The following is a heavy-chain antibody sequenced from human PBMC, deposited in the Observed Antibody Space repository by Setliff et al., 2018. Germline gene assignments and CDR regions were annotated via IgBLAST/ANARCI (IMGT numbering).Heavy chain of an antibody. Sequence: GASVKVSCKASGYTFTSYYMYWLRQAPGQGPEWMGIINIGGGSASYEQKFQGRVTMTRDTSTGTVYMELTSLKSEDTAVYYCAGAGDAAAGRKGVFEYWGQGSLVTVSS. CDR3: AGAGDAAAGRKGVFEY. CDR1: GYTFTSYY. CDR2: INIGGGSA. D-gene: IGHD6-13*01. J-gene: IGHJ4*02. V-gene: IGHV1-46*01.